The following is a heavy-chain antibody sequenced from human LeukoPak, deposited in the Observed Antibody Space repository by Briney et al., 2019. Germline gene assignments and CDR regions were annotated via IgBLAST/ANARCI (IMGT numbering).Heavy chain of an antibody. CDR2: TYTSGDT. D-gene: IGHD3-3*01. CDR3: ARLNYDFWSGVWEGYYMDV. CDR1: GGSISSYY. Sequence: SETLSLTCTVSGGSISSYYWSWIRQPAGKGLEWIGRTYTSGDTNYNPSLKSRVTMSVDTSKNQFSLKLSSVTAADSAVYYCARLNYDFWSGVWEGYYMDVWGKGTTVTVSS. V-gene: IGHV4-4*07. J-gene: IGHJ6*03.